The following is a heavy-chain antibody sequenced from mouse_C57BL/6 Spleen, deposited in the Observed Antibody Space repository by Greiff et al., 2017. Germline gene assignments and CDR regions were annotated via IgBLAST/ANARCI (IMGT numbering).Heavy chain of an antibody. J-gene: IGHJ1*03. CDR1: GYTFTTYP. V-gene: IGHV1-47*01. CDR2: FHPYNDDT. Sequence: VQLQQSGAELVKPGASVKMSCKASGYTFTTYPIEWMKQNHGKSLEWIGNFHPYNDDTKYNEKFKGKATLTVEKSSSTVYLELSRLTSDDSAVYYCARDSYYYGSSSYWYFDVWCTGTTVTVSS. CDR3: ARDSYYYGSSSYWYFDV. D-gene: IGHD1-1*01.